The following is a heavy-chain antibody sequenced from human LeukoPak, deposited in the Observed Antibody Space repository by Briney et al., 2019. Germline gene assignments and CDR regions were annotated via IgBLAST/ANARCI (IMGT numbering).Heavy chain of an antibody. V-gene: IGHV3-53*01. CDR2: IYSGGST. J-gene: IGHJ6*03. Sequence: GGSLRLSCAASGFTVSSNYMSWVRQAPGKGLEWVSVIYSGGSTYYADSVKGRFTISRDNSKNTLYLQMNSLRAEDTAVYYCAREARLGDFWSGFNYYYYYYMDVWGKGTTVTVSS. CDR3: AREARLGDFWSGFNYYYYYYMDV. CDR1: GFTVSSNY. D-gene: IGHD3-3*01.